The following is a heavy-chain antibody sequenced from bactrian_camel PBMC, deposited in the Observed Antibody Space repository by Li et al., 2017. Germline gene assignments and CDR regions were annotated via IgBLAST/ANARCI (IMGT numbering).Heavy chain of an antibody. CDR3: AAALQYGKSCPRIIDYSY. Sequence: VQLVESGGGSVQAGGSLRLSCAASGEISTYDCREWFRRAPGKEPEELAGISTGGSEIWYADSVTGRFTISLDMDDNTMALQMDSLRPEDSAVYYCAAALQYGKSCPRIIDYSYRGQGTQVTVS. CDR1: GEISTYDC. J-gene: IGHJ4*01. D-gene: IGHD4*01. CDR2: ISTGGSEI. V-gene: IGHV3S6*01.